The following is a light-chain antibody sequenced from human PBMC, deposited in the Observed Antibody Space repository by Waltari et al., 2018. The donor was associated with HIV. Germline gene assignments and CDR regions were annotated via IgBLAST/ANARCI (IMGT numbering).Light chain of an antibody. CDR1: RSILYRSDHRNS. CDR2: WAS. Sequence: DIVMTQSLDSLPVSLGERATINCMASRSILYRSDHRNSFAWYQQEPRRPHRLHISWASTRESGVPDRFSGSGSGTDFALTISRLQAEDVAVYHCQQYLRSPPTFGGGTKVEIK. J-gene: IGKJ4*01. V-gene: IGKV4-1*01. CDR3: QQYLRSPPT.